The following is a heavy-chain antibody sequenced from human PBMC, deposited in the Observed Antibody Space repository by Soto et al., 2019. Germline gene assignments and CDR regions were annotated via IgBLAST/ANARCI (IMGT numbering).Heavy chain of an antibody. J-gene: IGHJ6*02. D-gene: IGHD6-19*01. CDR1: GYTFTSYV. V-gene: IGHV1-18*01. CDR3: ERGGCVAFRFNPPRSTVMDG. Sequence: ASAKASCKASGYTFTSYVISWVLQAPGQGLEWMGWISAYNGNTNYAQKLQGRVTMTTDTSTSTAYMELRSLRSDDTAVYDCERGGCVAFRFNPPRSTVMDGWGQ. CDR2: ISAYNGNT.